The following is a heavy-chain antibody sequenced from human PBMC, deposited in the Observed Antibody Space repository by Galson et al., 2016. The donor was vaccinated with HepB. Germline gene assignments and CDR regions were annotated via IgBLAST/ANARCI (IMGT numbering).Heavy chain of an antibody. D-gene: IGHD5-18*01. CDR1: GGSFSGYF. J-gene: IGHJ4*02. V-gene: IGHV4-34*01. CDR2: INHSGST. CDR3: AGGTWAYTAPFDY. Sequence: SETLSLTCAVYGGSFSGYFWSWIRQPPGKGLEWIGEINHSGSTNYNPSLKSRVTIAVDTAKNQFSLKLSSVTAADTAVYYWAGGTWAYTAPFDYWGQGTLVTVSS.